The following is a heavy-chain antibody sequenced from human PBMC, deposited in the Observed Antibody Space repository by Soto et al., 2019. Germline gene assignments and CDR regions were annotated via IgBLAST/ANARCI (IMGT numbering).Heavy chain of an antibody. CDR1: GGTFSSYA. Sequence: QVQLVQSGAEVKKPGSSVRVSCKASGGTFSSYAISWVRQSPGQGLEWMGGIIPIFGTENYAQKFQGRVTLTADESTSTAYMELSRLRSEDTAVYYCARDRIAGSKYYYGMDVWGQGTTVTVSS. CDR2: IIPIFGTE. J-gene: IGHJ6*01. D-gene: IGHD6-13*01. CDR3: ARDRIAGSKYYYGMDV. V-gene: IGHV1-69*01.